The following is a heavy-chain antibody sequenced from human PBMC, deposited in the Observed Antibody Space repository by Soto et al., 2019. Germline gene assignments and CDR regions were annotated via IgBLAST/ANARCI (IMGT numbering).Heavy chain of an antibody. V-gene: IGHV1-18*01. J-gene: IGHJ6*03. D-gene: IGHD2-8*02. CDR2: ISAYNGDT. Sequence: QVRLVQSGAEVKKPGASVKVSCKASGYTFITHGISWVRQAPGQGLEWMGRISAYNGDTKYAQKCQGRVTLTTDKSTTTAYMEMRSLRSDDTAVYYCARDGTGGVLGLNKYYYVDVWGEGTTVTVSS. CDR3: ARDGTGGVLGLNKYYYVDV. CDR1: GYTFITHG.